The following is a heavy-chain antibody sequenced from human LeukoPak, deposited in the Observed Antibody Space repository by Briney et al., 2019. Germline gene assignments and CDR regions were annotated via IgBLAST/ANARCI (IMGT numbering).Heavy chain of an antibody. CDR3: ARTRGYSYGSFDY. V-gene: IGHV5-51*01. Sequence: GAALQISCKGAGCSFTSYWIGWGRRMAGKGGGWGGIIYSGDGDTRYSPSFQGQVTISPAKSISTAYLQWSSLTASDTAMYYCARTRGYSYGSFDYSGQGTLVTVSS. CDR1: GCSFTSYW. CDR2: IYSGDGDT. D-gene: IGHD5-18*01. J-gene: IGHJ4*02.